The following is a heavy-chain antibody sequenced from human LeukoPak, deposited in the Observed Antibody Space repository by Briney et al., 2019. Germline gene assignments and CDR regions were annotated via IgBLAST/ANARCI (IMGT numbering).Heavy chain of an antibody. J-gene: IGHJ3*02. CDR2: IIPIFGTA. CDR3: ARQFTFYDRRRGTYVWSDAIDI. Sequence: SVKVSCKASGGTFTSYAISWVRQAPGQGLEWMGGIIPIFGTANNAQKFQGRVTINADESSSTAYMELSSLRSEDTAMYYCARQFTFYDRRRGTYVWSDAIDIWGQGTMVTVSS. V-gene: IGHV1-69*13. CDR1: GGTFTSYA. D-gene: IGHD2/OR15-2a*01.